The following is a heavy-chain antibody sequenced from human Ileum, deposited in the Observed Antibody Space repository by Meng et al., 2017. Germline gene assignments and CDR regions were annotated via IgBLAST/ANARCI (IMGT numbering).Heavy chain of an antibody. D-gene: IGHD7-27*01. J-gene: IGHJ4*02. Sequence: LLLRPWDKVRRPRRTVYVSCKASVYTFIILHINWVRQATGQGPEWMGWMSPENGNTAYAQKFQGRVTMTRDTSVSTAYMELSGLTSDDSGVYYCARGVNAGVDYWGQGTLVTVSS. CDR3: ARGVNAGVDY. CDR1: VYTFIILH. CDR2: MSPENGNT. V-gene: IGHV1-8*01.